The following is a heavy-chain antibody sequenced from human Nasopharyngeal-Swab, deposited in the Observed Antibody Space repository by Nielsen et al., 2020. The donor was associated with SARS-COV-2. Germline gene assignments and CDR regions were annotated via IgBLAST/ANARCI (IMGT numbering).Heavy chain of an antibody. CDR3: TRGYDYYYYYMDV. CDR1: GGSISSSNW. D-gene: IGHD5-12*01. CDR2: IYYSGST. Sequence: SETLSLTCAVSGGSISSSNWWSWVRQPPGKGLEWIGSIYYSGSTDYNPSLKSRVTISVDTSKNQVSLKLSSVTAADTAVYYCTRGYDYYYYYMDVWGKGTTVTVSS. J-gene: IGHJ6*03. V-gene: IGHV4-4*02.